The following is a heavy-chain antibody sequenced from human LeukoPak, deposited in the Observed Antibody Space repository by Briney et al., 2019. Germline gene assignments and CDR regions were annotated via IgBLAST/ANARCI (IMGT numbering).Heavy chain of an antibody. CDR2: ISAYNGNT. Sequence: ASVKFSCKASGYAFTSYGISWVRQAPGQGLEWMGWISAYNGNTNYAQKLQGRVTMTTDTSTSTAYMELRSLRSDDTAVYYCAREGNNSGYSYGLRRYYYGMDVWGQGTTVTVSS. J-gene: IGHJ6*02. CDR3: AREGNNSGYSYGLRRYYYGMDV. D-gene: IGHD5-18*01. CDR1: GYAFTSYG. V-gene: IGHV1-18*01.